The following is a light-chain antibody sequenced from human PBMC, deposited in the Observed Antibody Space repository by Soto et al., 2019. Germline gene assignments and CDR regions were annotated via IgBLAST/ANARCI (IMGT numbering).Light chain of an antibody. CDR1: SSDVGGYNF. CDR2: DVS. CDR3: SSYTSSSTVV. V-gene: IGLV2-14*01. Sequence: QSALTQPASVSGSPGQSITISCTGTSSDVGGYNFVSWYQQHPGKAPKLMIYDVSNRPSGVSSRFFGSKSGNTASLTISGLQAEDEADYYCSSYTSSSTVVFGGGTKLTVL. J-gene: IGLJ2*01.